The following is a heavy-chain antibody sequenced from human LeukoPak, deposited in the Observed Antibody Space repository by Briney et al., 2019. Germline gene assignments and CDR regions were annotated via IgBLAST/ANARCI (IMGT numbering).Heavy chain of an antibody. D-gene: IGHD2-2*01. J-gene: IGHJ6*03. CDR2: IYYSGTT. CDR1: GGSISSSNYF. Sequence: PSETLSLTCTVSGGSISSSNYFWGWIRQSPGKGLEWIGTIYYSGTTYYNPSLKSRVSISVDTSKNQFSLKLSSVTAADTAVYYCARRRVLSEGIGRYCSSTSCYRTGRPRNYYMDVWGKGTTVTISS. V-gene: IGHV4-39*07. CDR3: ARRRVLSEGIGRYCSSTSCYRTGRPRNYYMDV.